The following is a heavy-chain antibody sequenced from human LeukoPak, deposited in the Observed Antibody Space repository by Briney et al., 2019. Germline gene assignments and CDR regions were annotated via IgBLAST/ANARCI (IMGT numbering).Heavy chain of an antibody. CDR2: IRYDGSNK. J-gene: IGHJ4*02. D-gene: IGHD3-22*01. CDR3: AKDNYYDSSGYYRPFDY. Sequence: PGGSLRLSCAASGFTFSSYGMHWVRQAPGKGLEWVAFIRYDGSNKYYADSVKGRFTISGDNSKNTLYLQMNSLRAEDTAVYYCAKDNYYDSSGYYRPFDYWGQGTLVTVSS. CDR1: GFTFSSYG. V-gene: IGHV3-30*02.